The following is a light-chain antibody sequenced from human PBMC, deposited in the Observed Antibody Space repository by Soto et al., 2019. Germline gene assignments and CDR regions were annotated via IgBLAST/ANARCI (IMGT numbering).Light chain of an antibody. CDR2: GAS. J-gene: IGKJ5*01. Sequence: ELVLTQSPATLSLSPGETATLSCRASQTIGGNFLAWYQQRPGQAPRLLISGASSRATGVPDRFSDSGSGXXXTXTXTRLEAEDFAVYFCQHYGSTPPITFGQGTRLEIK. CDR1: QTIGGNF. V-gene: IGKV3-20*01. CDR3: QHYGSTPPIT.